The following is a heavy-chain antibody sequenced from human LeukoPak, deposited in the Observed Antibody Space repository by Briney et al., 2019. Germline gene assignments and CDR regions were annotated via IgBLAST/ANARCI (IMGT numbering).Heavy chain of an antibody. D-gene: IGHD3-22*01. Sequence: PGGPLRLSCAASGFTFSSYSMNWVRQAPGKGLEWVSSISSSSSYIYYADSVKGRFTISRDNAKNSLYLQMNSLRAEDTAVYYCARGPYYYDSSGYSNYWGQGTLVTVSS. CDR3: ARGPYYYDSSGYSNY. J-gene: IGHJ4*02. CDR1: GFTFSSYS. V-gene: IGHV3-21*01. CDR2: ISSSSSYI.